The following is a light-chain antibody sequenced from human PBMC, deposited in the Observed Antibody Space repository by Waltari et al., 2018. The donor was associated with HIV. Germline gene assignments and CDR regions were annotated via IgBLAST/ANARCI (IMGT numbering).Light chain of an antibody. CDR1: NSDIGKYNL. J-gene: IGLJ1*01. CDR2: EVT. Sequence: QSALTQPASVSGSPGQSITISCTGTNSDIGKYNLVSWYQQHPGKVPKVLIFEVTTRPSGISHRFSGSKSDNTASLTISGRQAEDEADYYCSSYATGNTYVFGTGTSVTVL. V-gene: IGLV2-23*02. CDR3: SSYATGNTYV.